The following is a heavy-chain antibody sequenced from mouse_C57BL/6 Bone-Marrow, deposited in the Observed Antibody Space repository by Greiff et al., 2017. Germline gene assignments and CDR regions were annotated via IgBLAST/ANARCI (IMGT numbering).Heavy chain of an antibody. V-gene: IGHV1-15*01. D-gene: IGHD4-1*01. Sequence: VQLQQSGAELVRPGASVTLSCKASGYTFTDYEMHWVKQTPVHGLEWIGAIDPETGGPASNQKFKGKAILTADTSSRTAYMELHSLTSEESAVDDCTADWGSVDYWGQGTTLTVSS. CDR3: TADWGSVDY. CDR1: GYTFTDYE. CDR2: IDPETGGP. J-gene: IGHJ2*01.